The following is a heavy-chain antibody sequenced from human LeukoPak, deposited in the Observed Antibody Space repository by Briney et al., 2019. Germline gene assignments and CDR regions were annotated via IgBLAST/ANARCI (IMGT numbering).Heavy chain of an antibody. J-gene: IGHJ4*02. CDR3: ASIMRYCSGATCYPYSFDY. D-gene: IGHD2-15*01. Sequence: SETLSLTCTVSGGAISSGGSYWIWIRQHPGKGLERIAYIYYSGSTSYSPSLTSRVTISVDTSKNQFSLKLSSVTAADTAVYYCASIMRYCSGATCYPYSFDYWGQGTLVTVSS. CDR1: GGAISSGGSY. CDR2: IYYSGST. V-gene: IGHV4-31*03.